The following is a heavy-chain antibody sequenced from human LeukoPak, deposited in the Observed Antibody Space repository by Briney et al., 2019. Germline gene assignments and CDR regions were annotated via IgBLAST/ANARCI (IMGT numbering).Heavy chain of an antibody. V-gene: IGHV3-33*01. CDR2: IWYDGSNK. D-gene: IGHD3-22*01. Sequence: GRSLRLSCAASGFTFSRYGMHWVRQAPGKGLEWVAVIWYDGSNKYYAESVKGRFTISRDNSKNTLHLQMNSLRAEDTAVYYCARARDYYDSSGYLGYWGQGTLVTVSS. CDR3: ARARDYYDSSGYLGY. CDR1: GFTFSRYG. J-gene: IGHJ4*02.